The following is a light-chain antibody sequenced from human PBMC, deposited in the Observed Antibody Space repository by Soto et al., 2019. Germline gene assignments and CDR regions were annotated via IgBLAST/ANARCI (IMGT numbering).Light chain of an antibody. CDR3: QQFNNWPPWT. J-gene: IGKJ1*01. Sequence: EIVMTQSPATLSVSPGERATLSCRASQNVGNNLVWYQQKPGQAPRLLIYGASTRAAGIPDRFSGSGSGTEFTLTISGLQPDDFAVYYCQQFNNWPPWTFGQGTKVDIK. V-gene: IGKV3-15*01. CDR1: QNVGNN. CDR2: GAS.